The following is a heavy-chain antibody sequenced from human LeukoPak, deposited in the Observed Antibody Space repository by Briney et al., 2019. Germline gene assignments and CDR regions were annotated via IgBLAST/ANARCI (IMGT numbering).Heavy chain of an antibody. D-gene: IGHD3-3*01. CDR1: GFTFSSYA. CDR2: ISGSGGST. J-gene: IGHJ5*02. V-gene: IGHV3-23*01. Sequence: GGSQRLSCAASGFTFSSYAMSWVRQAPEKGLEWVSAISGSGGSTYYADSVKGRFTISRDNSKNTLYLQMNSLRVEDTAVYYCAKDRGNDFDWFDPWGQGTLVAVSS. CDR3: AKDRGNDFDWFDP.